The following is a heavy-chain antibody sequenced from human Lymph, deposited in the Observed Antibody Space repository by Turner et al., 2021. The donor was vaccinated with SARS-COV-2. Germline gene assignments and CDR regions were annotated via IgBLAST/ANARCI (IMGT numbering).Heavy chain of an antibody. Sequence: EVKRVESGGGWVQPGGSWRLPCAASGFTFDAYARHWVRQAPGKGMEWVSGISWNSGSIGYADSVKGRFTISRDNAKNSLYLPMNSLRAEDTALYYCAKGRRFGMDVWGQGTTVTVSS. V-gene: IGHV3-9*01. CDR1: GFTFDAYA. J-gene: IGHJ6*02. CDR3: AKGRRFGMDV. CDR2: ISWNSGSI.